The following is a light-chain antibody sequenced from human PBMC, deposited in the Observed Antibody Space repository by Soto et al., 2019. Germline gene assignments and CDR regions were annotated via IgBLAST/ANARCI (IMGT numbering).Light chain of an antibody. J-gene: IGLJ2*01. CDR2: EVS. Sequence: QSALTQPPSASGSPGQSVTISCTGTSSDVGGYNYVSWYQQHPDKAPKLLIYEVSKRPSGVPARFSGSKSGNTASLTVSGLQADDEADYYCSSYAGSNVIFGGGTKLTVL. CDR3: SSYAGSNVI. CDR1: SSDVGGYNY. V-gene: IGLV2-8*01.